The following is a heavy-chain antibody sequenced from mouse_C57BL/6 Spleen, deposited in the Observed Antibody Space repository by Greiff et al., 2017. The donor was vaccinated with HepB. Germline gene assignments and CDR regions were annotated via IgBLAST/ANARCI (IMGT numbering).Heavy chain of an antibody. D-gene: IGHD2-3*01. CDR1: GYTFTSYC. V-gene: IGHV1-53*01. J-gene: IGHJ4*01. CDR2: INPSNGGT. Sequence: QVQLQQSGTELVKPGASVKLSCKASGYTFTSYCMHWVKQRPGQGLEWIGNINPSNGGTNYNEKFKSKATLTVDKSSSTAYMQLSSLTSEDSAVYYCGRRRYDGYYYYAMDYWGQGTSVTVSS. CDR3: GRRRYDGYYYYAMDY.